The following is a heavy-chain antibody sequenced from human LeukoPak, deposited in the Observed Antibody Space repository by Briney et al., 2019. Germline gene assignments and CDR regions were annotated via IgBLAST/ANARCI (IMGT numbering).Heavy chain of an antibody. CDR3: TRASLRRTGISCGGDCFLSFDY. V-gene: IGHV3-49*03. J-gene: IGHJ4*02. D-gene: IGHD2-21*02. Sequence: PGGSLRLSCTTSGFIFGDYNMNWFRQAPGKGLEWVGVIRRKGSGSTTEYAASVKGRSTISRDDSKSIAYLQMSSLKTEDTAVYYCTRASLRRTGISCGGDCFLSFDYWGQGTLVTVSS. CDR1: GFIFGDYN. CDR2: IRRKGSGSTT.